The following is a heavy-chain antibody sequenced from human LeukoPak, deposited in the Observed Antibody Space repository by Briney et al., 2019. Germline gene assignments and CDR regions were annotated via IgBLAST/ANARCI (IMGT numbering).Heavy chain of an antibody. CDR2: TYYRSKWYN. CDR3: ARGTPYYYDSSGYLAI. D-gene: IGHD3-22*01. J-gene: IGHJ3*02. Sequence: SQTLSLTCAISGDRVSSNSAAWNWIRQSPSRGLEWLGRTYYRSKWYNDYAVSVKSRITINPDTSKNQFSLQLNSVTPEDTAVYYCARGTPYYYDSSGYLAIWGQGTMVTVSS. CDR1: GDRVSSNSAA. V-gene: IGHV6-1*01.